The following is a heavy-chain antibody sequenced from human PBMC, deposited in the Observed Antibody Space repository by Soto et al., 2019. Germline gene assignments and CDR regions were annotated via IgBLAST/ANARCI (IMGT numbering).Heavy chain of an antibody. J-gene: IGHJ6*02. CDR1: RFTFSSYA. CDR2: VSYDGNNK. Sequence: QVQLVESGGGVVQPGRSLRLSCAAVRFTFSSYAMQWVRQAPGKGLEWVAVVSYDGNNKYYADSVKGRFTISRDNSKNTLYLQMNSLRAEDTAVYYCARSGCDGGSCYTLVGLRYGMDVWGQGTTVTVSS. D-gene: IGHD2-15*01. CDR3: ARSGCDGGSCYTLVGLRYGMDV. V-gene: IGHV3-30-3*01.